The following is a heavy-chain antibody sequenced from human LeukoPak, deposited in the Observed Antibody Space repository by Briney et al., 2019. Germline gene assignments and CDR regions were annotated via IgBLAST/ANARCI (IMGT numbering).Heavy chain of an antibody. CDR3: ARTIGLMVYAGMLDWFDP. CDR1: GGSISSYY. V-gene: IGHV4-4*07. Sequence: MTSETLSLTCTASGGSISSYYWSWLRQPAEKGLEWIGRNYTSGSTNYNPSLKSRVTMSVDTSKNQFSLKLSSVTAADTAVYYCARTIGLMVYAGMLDWFDPWGQGTLVTVSS. D-gene: IGHD2-8*01. J-gene: IGHJ5*02. CDR2: NYTSGST.